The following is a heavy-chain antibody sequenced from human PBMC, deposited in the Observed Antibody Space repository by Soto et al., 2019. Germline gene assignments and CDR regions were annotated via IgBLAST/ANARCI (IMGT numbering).Heavy chain of an antibody. CDR3: ARDGTTVETRGFYFDY. Sequence: QVQLVQSGAEVKKPGASVKVSCKASGYTFTSYYMHWVRQAPGQGLEWMGIINPSGGSTSYAQKFQGRVTMTRDTSTSTVYMELSSLRSEDTAVYYCARDGTTVETRGFYFDYWGQGTLVTVSS. CDR1: GYTFTSYY. D-gene: IGHD4-17*01. J-gene: IGHJ4*02. V-gene: IGHV1-46*01. CDR2: INPSGGST.